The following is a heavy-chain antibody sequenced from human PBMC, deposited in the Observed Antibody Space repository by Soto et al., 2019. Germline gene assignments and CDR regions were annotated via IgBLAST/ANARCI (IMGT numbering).Heavy chain of an antibody. V-gene: IGHV3-30-3*01. CDR1: GFTFSSYA. Sequence: PGGSLRLSCAASGFTFSSYAMHWVRQAPGKGLEWVAVISYDGSNKYYADSVKGRFTISRDNSKNIAYLQMNSLQTADTAIYYCARDGDYYGMDVWGQGTTVTVSS. CDR3: ARDGDYYGMDV. J-gene: IGHJ6*02. CDR2: ISYDGSNK. D-gene: IGHD3-3*01.